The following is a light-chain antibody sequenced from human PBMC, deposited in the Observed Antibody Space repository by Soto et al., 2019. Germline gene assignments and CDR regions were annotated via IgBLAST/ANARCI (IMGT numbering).Light chain of an antibody. Sequence: DIQVTQSPSTLSSCLGDRVTITFRASRNIERWLAWYQQKPGKPPKLLILNASTLGSGVPSRFSGSGSGTEFTLTISGLQPDDFATYYCQHCDTSWPFGQGTKVDIK. CDR2: NAS. J-gene: IGKJ1*01. CDR1: RNIERW. V-gene: IGKV1-5*01. CDR3: QHCDTSWP.